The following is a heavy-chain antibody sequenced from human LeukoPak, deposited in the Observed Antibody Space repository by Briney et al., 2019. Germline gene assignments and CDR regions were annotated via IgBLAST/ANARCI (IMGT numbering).Heavy chain of an antibody. CDR2: IYTSGST. Sequence: SQTLSLTCTVSGGSISSGSYYWSWVRQPAGKGLEWIGRIYTSGSTNYNPSLKSRVTISVDTSKNQFSLKLSSVTAADTAVYYCARQLVVPAAIGWLDPWGQGTLVTVSS. D-gene: IGHD2-2*02. V-gene: IGHV4-61*02. CDR3: ARQLVVPAAIGWLDP. J-gene: IGHJ5*02. CDR1: GGSISSGSYY.